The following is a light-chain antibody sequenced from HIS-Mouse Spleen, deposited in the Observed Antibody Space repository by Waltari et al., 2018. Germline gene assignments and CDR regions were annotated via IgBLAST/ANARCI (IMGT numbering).Light chain of an antibody. J-gene: IGLJ3*02. CDR1: SSNLGSNY. CDR2: TNT. CDR3: AAWDDSLSGWV. Sequence: QSVLTQPPSASGTPGPRVTISCSGSSSNLGSNYVYCYQQLPGTAPKLLIYTNTQRPSGVPDRFSGSKSGTSASLAISGLRSEDEADYYCAAWDDSLSGWVFGGGTKLTVL. V-gene: IGLV1-47*01.